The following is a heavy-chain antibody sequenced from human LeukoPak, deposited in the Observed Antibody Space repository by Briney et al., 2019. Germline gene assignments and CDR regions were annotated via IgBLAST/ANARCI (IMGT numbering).Heavy chain of an antibody. V-gene: IGHV5-51*01. J-gene: IGHJ4*02. CDR2: IYPGDSDT. D-gene: IGHD3-22*01. Sequence: GESLKISCKGSGYSFTSYWIGWVRQMPGKGLEWMGIIYPGDSDTRYSPSFQGRVTISADKSISTAYLQWSSLKASDTAMYYCAGSKNYYDSSGYYSYFDYWGQGTLVTVSS. CDR3: AGSKNYYDSSGYYSYFDY. CDR1: GYSFTSYW.